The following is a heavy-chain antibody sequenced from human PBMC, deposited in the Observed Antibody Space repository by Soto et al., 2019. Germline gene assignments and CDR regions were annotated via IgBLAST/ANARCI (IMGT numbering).Heavy chain of an antibody. CDR3: ARVFYDYVWGSYNFGS. D-gene: IGHD3-16*01. V-gene: IGHV4-30-4*01. J-gene: IGHJ5*01. Sequence: SETLSLTCTVFGGSISSGDYYWSWIRQPPGKGLEWIGYIYYSGSTYYNPSLKSRVTISVDTSKNQFSLKLSSVTAADTAVYYCARVFYDYVWGSYNFGSWGQGTLVTVSS. CDR1: GGSISSGDYY. CDR2: IYYSGST.